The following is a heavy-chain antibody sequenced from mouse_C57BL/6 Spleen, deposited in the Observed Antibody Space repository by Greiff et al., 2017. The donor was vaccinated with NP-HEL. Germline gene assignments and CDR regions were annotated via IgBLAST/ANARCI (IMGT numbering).Heavy chain of an antibody. CDR1: GFTFSDYG. CDR2: ISSGSSTI. J-gene: IGHJ3*01. Sequence: EVKLMESGGGLVKPGGSLKLSCAASGFTFSDYGMHWVRQAPEKGLEWVAYISSGSSTIYYADTVKGRFTISRDNAKNTLFLQMTSLRSEDTAMYYCARMDFAYWGQGTLVTVSA. V-gene: IGHV5-17*01. CDR3: ARMDFAY.